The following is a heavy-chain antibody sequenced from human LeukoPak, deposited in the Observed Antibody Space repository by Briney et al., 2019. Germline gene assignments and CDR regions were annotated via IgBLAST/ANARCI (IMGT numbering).Heavy chain of an antibody. D-gene: IGHD3-10*01. CDR3: AKGGAGYLSRNYYKTDN. CDR1: GFTFTSYA. CDR2: INGSGGNT. J-gene: IGHJ4*01. Sequence: GGSPRLSCAASGFTFTSYAMSWVRQVPGKGLERVSAINGSGGNTYYADSVKGRFTISRDNSKNTLYLQMNSLRAEDTAMYFCAKGGAGYLSRNYYKTDNWGQGTLVTVSS. V-gene: IGHV3-23*01.